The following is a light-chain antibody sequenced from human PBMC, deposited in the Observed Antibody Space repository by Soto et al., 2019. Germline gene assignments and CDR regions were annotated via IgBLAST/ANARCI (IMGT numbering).Light chain of an antibody. Sequence: TQSPSSLSASVGDRVTITCRASQGISSSYLAWYQQKLGQAPRLLIYGASSRATGIPDRFSGSGSGTEFTLTISRLEPEDFAVYYCQQYGSSPRTFGQGTKVDIK. J-gene: IGKJ1*01. CDR3: QQYGSSPRT. CDR1: QGISSSY. V-gene: IGKV3-20*01. CDR2: GAS.